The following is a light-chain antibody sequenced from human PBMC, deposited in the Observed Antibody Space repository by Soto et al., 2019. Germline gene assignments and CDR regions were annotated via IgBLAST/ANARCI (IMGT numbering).Light chain of an antibody. Sequence: QSALTQPPSASGSPGQSVTISCTGTSSDVGGYNYVSWYQQHPGKAPKLMIYDVTKRPSGVPDRFSGSKSGNTASLTVSGLQAEDEADYYCSSYASSNSLVFGGGTKVTVL. CDR2: DVT. CDR1: SSDVGGYNY. V-gene: IGLV2-8*01. J-gene: IGLJ2*01. CDR3: SSYASSNSLV.